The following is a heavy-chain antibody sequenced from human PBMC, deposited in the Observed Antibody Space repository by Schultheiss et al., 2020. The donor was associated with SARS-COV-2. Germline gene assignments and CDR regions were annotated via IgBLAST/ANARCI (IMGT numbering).Heavy chain of an antibody. V-gene: IGHV3-21*04. D-gene: IGHD4-23*01. CDR3: AKGRLRWSHTVDY. Sequence: GESLKISCAASGFTFSSYSMNWVRQAPGKGLEWVSSISSSSSYIYYADSVKGRFTISRDNAKNSLYLQMNSLRAEDTAVYYCAKGRLRWSHTVDYWGQGTLVTVSS. CDR2: ISSSSSYI. CDR1: GFTFSSYS. J-gene: IGHJ4*02.